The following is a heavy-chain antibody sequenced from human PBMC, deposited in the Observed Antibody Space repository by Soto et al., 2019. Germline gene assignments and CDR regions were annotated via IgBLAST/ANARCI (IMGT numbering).Heavy chain of an antibody. CDR3: AKDRGPSSTVTDYFDY. Sequence: GGSLRLSCAASGFTFSSYAMSWVRQAPGKGLEWVSVISGSGGSTYYADSVKGRFTISRDNSKNTLYLQMNSLRAEDTAVYYCAKDRGPSSTVTDYFDYWGQGTLVTVSS. CDR1: GFTFSSYA. D-gene: IGHD4-17*01. CDR2: ISGSGGST. V-gene: IGHV3-23*01. J-gene: IGHJ4*02.